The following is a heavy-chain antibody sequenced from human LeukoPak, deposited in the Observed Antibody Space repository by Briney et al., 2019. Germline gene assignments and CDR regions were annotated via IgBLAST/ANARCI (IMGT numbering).Heavy chain of an antibody. V-gene: IGHV3-30-3*01. D-gene: IGHD6-19*01. J-gene: IGHJ1*01. CDR3: AREAGIAVAGSSEYFQH. Sequence: GGSLRLSCAASGFIFSTYAMHWVRQAPGKGLEWVAVISYDGSNKYYADSVKGRFTISRDNSKNTLYLQMNSLRAEDTAVYYCAREAGIAVAGSSEYFQHWGQGTLVTVSS. CDR1: GFIFSTYA. CDR2: ISYDGSNK.